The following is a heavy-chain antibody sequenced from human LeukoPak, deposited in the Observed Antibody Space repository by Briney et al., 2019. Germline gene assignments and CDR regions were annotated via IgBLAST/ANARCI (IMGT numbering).Heavy chain of an antibody. D-gene: IGHD1-14*01. J-gene: IGHJ4*02. CDR2: IWYDGSNK. CDR3: AREAAGVAYYFDY. Sequence: GGSLRLTCAASGFTFSSYGMHWVRQAPGKGLEWVAVIWYDGSNKYYADSVKSRFTISRDNSKNTLYLQMNSLRAEDTAVYYCAREAAGVAYYFDYWGQGTLVTVSS. V-gene: IGHV3-33*01. CDR1: GFTFSSYG.